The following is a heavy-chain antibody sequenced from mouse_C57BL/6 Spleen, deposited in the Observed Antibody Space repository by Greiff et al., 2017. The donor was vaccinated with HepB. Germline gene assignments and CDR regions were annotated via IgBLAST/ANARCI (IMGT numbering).Heavy chain of an antibody. J-gene: IGHJ4*01. Sequence: QVQLKESGPGLVQPSQSLSITCTVSGFSFTSYGVHWVRQSPGKGLEWLGVIWRGGSTDYNAALMSRMSITKDNSKSQVFFKMNSLQADDTAIYYCAKRRPYNAKDYWGQGTSVTVSS. V-gene: IGHV2-5*01. CDR1: GFSFTSYG. CDR2: IWRGGST. CDR3: AKRRPYNAKDY.